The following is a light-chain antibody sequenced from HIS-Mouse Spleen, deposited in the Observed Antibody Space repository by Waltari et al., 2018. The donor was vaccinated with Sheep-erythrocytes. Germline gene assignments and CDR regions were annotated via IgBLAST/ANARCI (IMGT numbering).Light chain of an antibody. J-gene: IGLJ3*02. V-gene: IGLV2-23*01. CDR3: CSYAGSSTPWV. CDR2: EGS. CDR1: SSDVGSYNL. Sequence: QSALTQPASVSGSPGQSITISCTGTSSDVGSYNLVPWYQQHTGKAPKLMIYEGSKRPSGVYNRFSGSKSGNTASLTISGLQAEDEADYYCCSYAGSSTPWVFGGGTKLTVL.